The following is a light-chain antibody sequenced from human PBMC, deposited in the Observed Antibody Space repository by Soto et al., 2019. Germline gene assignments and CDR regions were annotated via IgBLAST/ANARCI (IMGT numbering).Light chain of an antibody. CDR3: QQRSNWPWT. V-gene: IGKV3-11*01. Sequence: EIVLTQSPATLSLSPGERATLSCRASQSVSRYLAWYQQKPGQAPRLLIYDASNRATGIPARFSGSGSGTDFTLTISSLEPEDFAVYYFQQRSNWPWTCGQGTKVEIK. CDR2: DAS. CDR1: QSVSRY. J-gene: IGKJ1*01.